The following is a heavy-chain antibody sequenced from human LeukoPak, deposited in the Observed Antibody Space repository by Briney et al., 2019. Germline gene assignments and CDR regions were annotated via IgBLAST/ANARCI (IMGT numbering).Heavy chain of an antibody. J-gene: IGHJ2*01. V-gene: IGHV7-4-1*02. CDR1: GYTFTSYA. D-gene: IGHD1-26*01. CDR2: INTNTGNP. CDR3: ARDLLGSQGRYFDL. Sequence: ASVKVSCKASGYTFTSYAMNWVRQAPGQGLEWMGWINTNTGNPTYAQGFTGRFVFSLDTSVSTAYLQISSLKAEDTAVYYCARDLLGSQGRYFDLWGRGTLVIVSS.